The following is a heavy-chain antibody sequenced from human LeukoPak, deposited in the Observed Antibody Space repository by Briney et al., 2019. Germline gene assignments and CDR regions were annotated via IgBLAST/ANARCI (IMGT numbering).Heavy chain of an antibody. D-gene: IGHD4-17*01. J-gene: IGHJ4*02. Sequence: GGSLRLSCAASGFTFSDYYMSWIRQAPGKGLEWVSYISSSSSYTNYADSVKGRFTISRDNAKNSLYLQMNSLRDEDTAVYYCARSTVTPGYWGQGTLVTVSS. CDR2: ISSSSSYT. V-gene: IGHV3-11*06. CDR3: ARSTVTPGY. CDR1: GFTFSDYY.